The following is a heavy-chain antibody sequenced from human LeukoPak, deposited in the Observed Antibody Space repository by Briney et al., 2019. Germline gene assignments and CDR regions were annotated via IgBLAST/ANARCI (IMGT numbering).Heavy chain of an antibody. J-gene: IGHJ4*02. Sequence: PGGSLRLSCAASGFTFSSYSTNCVRQAPGKGLERVSSISSSSSYIYYADSVKGRFTISRDNSKNTLYLQMNSLRAEDTAVYYCAKDRRYCSGGSCYGCDYWGQGTLVTVSS. CDR3: AKDRRYCSGGSCYGCDY. V-gene: IGHV3-21*01. CDR1: GFTFSSYS. CDR2: ISSSSSYI. D-gene: IGHD2-15*01.